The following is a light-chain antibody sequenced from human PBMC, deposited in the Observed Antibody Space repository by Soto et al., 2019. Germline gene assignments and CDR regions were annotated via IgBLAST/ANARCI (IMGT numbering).Light chain of an antibody. CDR3: SSYTSSSPLM. CDR1: SSDVGGYNY. J-gene: IGLJ3*02. V-gene: IGLV2-14*01. Sequence: QSVLTQPASVSGSPGQSITISCTVTSSDVGGYNYVSWYQQHPGKAPKLMIYDVSNRPSGVSNRFSGSKSGNPASLTISGLQAEDEADYYCSSYTSSSPLMFGGGTKLTVL. CDR2: DVS.